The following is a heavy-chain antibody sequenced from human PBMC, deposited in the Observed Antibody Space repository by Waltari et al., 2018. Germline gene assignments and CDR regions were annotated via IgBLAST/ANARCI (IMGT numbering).Heavy chain of an antibody. D-gene: IGHD2-21*01. J-gene: IGHJ4*02. CDR1: GFTFSSYA. Sequence: EVQLVESGGGLVQPGGSLRLSCAASGFTFSSYAMSWVRQAPGKGLEWVSAISGSGGSTYYADSVKGRFTISRDNSKNTLYLQMNSLRAEDTAVYYCAKDQGSAVVVIAFVDYWGQGTLVTVSS. CDR2: ISGSGGST. CDR3: AKDQGSAVVVIAFVDY. V-gene: IGHV3-23*04.